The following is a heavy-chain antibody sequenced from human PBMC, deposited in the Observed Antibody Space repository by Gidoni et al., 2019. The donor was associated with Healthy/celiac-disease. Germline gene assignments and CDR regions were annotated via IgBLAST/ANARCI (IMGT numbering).Heavy chain of an antibody. CDR2: IIPIFGIA. D-gene: IGHD2-2*03. J-gene: IGHJ3*02. V-gene: IGHV1-69*17. CDR1: GGTFSSYA. CDR3: ARPRGYCSSTSCRGAFDI. Sequence: QVQLVQSGAEVKKPGSSVKVSCKASGGTFSSYAISWVRQAPGQGLEWMGGIIPIFGIANYAQKFQGRVTITADKSTSTAYMELSSLRSEDTAVYYCARPRGYCSSTSCRGAFDIWGQGTMVTVSS.